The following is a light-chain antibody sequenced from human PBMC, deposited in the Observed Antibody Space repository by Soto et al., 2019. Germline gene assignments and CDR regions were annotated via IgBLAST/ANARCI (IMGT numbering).Light chain of an antibody. CDR1: QSVSSY. CDR2: DAS. Sequence: EIVLTQSPATLSLSPGGRATLSCRASQSVSSYLAWYQQKPGQAPRLLIYDASNRATGIPARFSGSGSGTDFTLTISSLEAEDFAVYYCQQRANWPLTFGGGPRWRSN. V-gene: IGKV3-11*01. CDR3: QQRANWPLT. J-gene: IGKJ4*01.